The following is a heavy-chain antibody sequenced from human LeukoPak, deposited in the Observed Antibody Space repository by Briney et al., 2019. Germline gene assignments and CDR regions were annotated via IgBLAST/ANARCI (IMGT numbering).Heavy chain of an antibody. CDR2: LSGRGANT. CDR3: ARWESCSSASCQAGAFDV. V-gene: IGHV3-23*01. CDR1: GFTFNNYA. D-gene: IGHD2-2*01. Sequence: GGSLRLSCVVSGFTFNNYAMSWVRQAPGKGLEWVSALSGRGANTYYADSVRGRFTISRDNSRNTLYLQMDNLRAEDTAVYYCARWESCSSASCQAGAFDVWGQGTLVTVSS. J-gene: IGHJ3*01.